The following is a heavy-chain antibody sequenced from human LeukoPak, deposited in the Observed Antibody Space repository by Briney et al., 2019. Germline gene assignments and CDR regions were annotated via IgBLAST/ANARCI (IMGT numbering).Heavy chain of an antibody. CDR2: VYYSGST. CDR1: GGSISSYY. CDR3: ARITKNCGGDCYMFDY. D-gene: IGHD2-21*02. J-gene: IGHJ4*02. V-gene: IGHV4-59*01. Sequence: SETLAITCTVSGGSISSYYWSWIRQPPGKGLEWIGYVYYSGSTNYNPSLKSRVTISVDTSKNQFSLKLSSVTAADTAVYYCARITKNCGGDCYMFDYWGQGTLVTVSS.